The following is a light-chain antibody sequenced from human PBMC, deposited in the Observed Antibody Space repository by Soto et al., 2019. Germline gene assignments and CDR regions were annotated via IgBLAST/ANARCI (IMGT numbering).Light chain of an antibody. Sequence: QSVLTQPPSVSGAPGQGVTISCSGSSSNIGAPYDVHWYQQLPGTAPKLLIYGDTNRPSGVPDRFSGSKSGSSASLTITGLQAEDEADYYCQSYDSSLSVVFGGGTKLTVL. CDR2: GDT. V-gene: IGLV1-40*01. CDR3: QSYDSSLSVV. CDR1: SSNIGAPYD. J-gene: IGLJ2*01.